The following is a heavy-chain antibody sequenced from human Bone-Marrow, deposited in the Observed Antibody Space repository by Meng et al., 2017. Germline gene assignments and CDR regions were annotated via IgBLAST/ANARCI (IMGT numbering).Heavy chain of an antibody. CDR1: GFTFTAYS. CDR2: INQDGTEK. J-gene: IGHJ4*02. CDR3: ARAAVASTRVLGY. D-gene: IGHD6-19*01. Sequence: GESLKISCAASGFTFTAYSMIWVRQAPGKGLEWVANINQDGTEKYYVDSVKGRFTISRDNTKNSLYLQMNSLRAEDTAVYHCARAAVASTRVLGYWGRGTLVTVSS. V-gene: IGHV3-7*01.